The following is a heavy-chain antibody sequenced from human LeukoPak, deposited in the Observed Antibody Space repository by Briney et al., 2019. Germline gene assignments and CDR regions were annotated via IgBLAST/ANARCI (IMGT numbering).Heavy chain of an antibody. CDR1: GGSFSNFG. Sequence: ASVKVSCKASGGSFSNFGISWVRQAPGQGLEWMGWINPDSGGTNYAQKFQGRVTMTRDTSISTAYMELSRLRSDDTAVYYCARDTYYYGSGSPGYYYYMDVWGKGTTVTISS. V-gene: IGHV1-2*02. D-gene: IGHD3-10*01. J-gene: IGHJ6*03. CDR2: INPDSGGT. CDR3: ARDTYYYGSGSPGYYYYMDV.